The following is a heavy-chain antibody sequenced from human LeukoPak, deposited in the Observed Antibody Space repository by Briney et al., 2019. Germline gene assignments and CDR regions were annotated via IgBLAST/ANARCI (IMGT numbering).Heavy chain of an antibody. V-gene: IGHV4-39*01. CDR2: IYYSGST. Sequence: SETLSLTCTVSGGSISSSSYYWGWIRQPPGKGLEWIGSIYYSGSTYYNPSLKGRVTISVDTSKNQFSLKLSSVTAADTAVYYCARLDWQQHDYWGQGTLVTVSS. D-gene: IGHD6-13*01. CDR1: GGSISSSSYY. CDR3: ARLDWQQHDY. J-gene: IGHJ4*02.